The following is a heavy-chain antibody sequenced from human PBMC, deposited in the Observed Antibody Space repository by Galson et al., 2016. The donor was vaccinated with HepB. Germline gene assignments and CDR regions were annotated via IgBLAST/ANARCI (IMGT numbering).Heavy chain of an antibody. D-gene: IGHD3-16*02. CDR1: GFTLRSYG. J-gene: IGHJ4*02. CDR3: VRQCSYSWLSPD. CDR2: VGYDGGGV. Sequence: SLRLPRAASGFTLRSYGMHWVRQAPGPGPEGVAVVGYDGGGVYSGAVKGRLTTSRDNSKNTVQLQMHSLRADDPAVYYCVRQCSYSWLSPDWGQGTLVTVSS. V-gene: IGHV3-30*03.